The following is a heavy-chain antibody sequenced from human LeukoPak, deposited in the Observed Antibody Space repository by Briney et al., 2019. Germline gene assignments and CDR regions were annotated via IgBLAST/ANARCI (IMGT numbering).Heavy chain of an antibody. J-gene: IGHJ4*02. Sequence: GESLKISCKGSGYSFSSYWIGWVRQMPGKGLEWMGIIYPGDSDTRYSPSLQGQVTISADKSINTAYLQWSSLKASDTAIYYCARSWVAGYGTVLDYWGQGTLVTVSS. V-gene: IGHV5-51*01. D-gene: IGHD6-19*01. CDR1: GYSFSSYW. CDR3: ARSWVAGYGTVLDY. CDR2: IYPGDSDT.